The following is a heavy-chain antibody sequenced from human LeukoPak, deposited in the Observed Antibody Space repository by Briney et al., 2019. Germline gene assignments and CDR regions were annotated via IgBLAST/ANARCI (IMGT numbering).Heavy chain of an antibody. Sequence: GRSLRLSCAASGFTFDDYAMHWVRQAPGKGLEWVSSIGGSGSFIYYADSVKGRFTISRDNAQNSLYLQMNSLRAEDTAVYYCAKGVDTAMVMGYWYFDLWGRGTLVTVSS. CDR2: IGGSGSFI. D-gene: IGHD5-18*01. CDR3: AKGVDTAMVMGYWYFDL. CDR1: GFTFDDYA. V-gene: IGHV3-48*03. J-gene: IGHJ2*01.